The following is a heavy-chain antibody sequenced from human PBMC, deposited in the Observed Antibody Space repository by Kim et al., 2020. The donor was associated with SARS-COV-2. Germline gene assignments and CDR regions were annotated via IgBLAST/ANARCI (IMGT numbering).Heavy chain of an antibody. V-gene: IGHV4-39*07. Sequence: TPSLKSRVTIAVDTSKNQFSLKLSSVTAADTAVYYCANVGYSYGFFRFDPWGQGTLVTVSS. J-gene: IGHJ5*02. D-gene: IGHD5-18*01. CDR3: ANVGYSYGFFRFDP.